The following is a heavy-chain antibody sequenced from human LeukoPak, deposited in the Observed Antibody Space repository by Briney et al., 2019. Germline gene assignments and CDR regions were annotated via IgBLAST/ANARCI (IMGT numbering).Heavy chain of an antibody. CDR1: GGSISSGGYY. J-gene: IGHJ4*02. CDR2: IYHSGST. V-gene: IGHV4-30-2*01. D-gene: IGHD1-26*01. CDR3: ARGLGYSGSDMVTPEDY. Sequence: SQTLSLTCTVSGGSISSGGYYWSWIRQPPGKGLEWIGYIYHSGSTYYNPSLKSRVTISVDRSKNQFSLKLSSVTAADTAVYYCARGLGYSGSDMVTPEDYWGQGTLVTVSS.